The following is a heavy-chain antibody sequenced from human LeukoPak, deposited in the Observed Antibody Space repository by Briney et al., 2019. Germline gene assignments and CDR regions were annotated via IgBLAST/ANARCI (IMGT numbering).Heavy chain of an antibody. V-gene: IGHV4-38-2*01. CDR1: DYSISSGYH. CDR3: ARGYIGNSGRYYYYYMDV. Sequence: SETLSLTCAVSDYSISSGYHWGWIRQPPEKGLERIGSISRSGSTYYSPSLKGRVTMSVDSSKNEFSLNLSSVTAADTAVYYCARGYIGNSGRYYYYYMDVWGKGTTVTVSS. J-gene: IGHJ6*03. CDR2: ISRSGST. D-gene: IGHD1-26*01.